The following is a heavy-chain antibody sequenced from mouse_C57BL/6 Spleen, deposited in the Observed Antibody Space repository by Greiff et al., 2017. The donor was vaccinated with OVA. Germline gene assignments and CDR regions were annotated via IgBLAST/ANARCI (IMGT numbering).Heavy chain of an antibody. CDR2: IDPTDSYT. Sequence: QVQLQQPGAELVKPGASVKLSCKASGYTFTSYWMQWVKQRPGQGLEWIGEIDPTDSYTNYNQKFKGKATLPVDTSSSTAYMQLSSLTSEDSAVYYCAREGDYDRVVAYWGQGTLVTVSA. D-gene: IGHD2-4*01. V-gene: IGHV1-50*01. J-gene: IGHJ3*01. CDR1: GYTFTSYW. CDR3: AREGDYDRVVAY.